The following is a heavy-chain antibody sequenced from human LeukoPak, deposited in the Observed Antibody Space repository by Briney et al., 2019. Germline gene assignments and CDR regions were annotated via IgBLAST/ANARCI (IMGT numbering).Heavy chain of an antibody. J-gene: IGHJ4*02. CDR2: IYTSGST. CDR3: ASLGYSYGF. CDR1: GGSISSYY. Sequence: SETLSLTCTVSGGSISSYYWSWLRQPAGQGLESIGRIYTSGSTNYNPSLKSRVTMSVDTSKNQFSLKLSSVTAADTAVYYCASLGYSYGFWGQGTLVTVSS. V-gene: IGHV4-4*07. D-gene: IGHD5-18*01.